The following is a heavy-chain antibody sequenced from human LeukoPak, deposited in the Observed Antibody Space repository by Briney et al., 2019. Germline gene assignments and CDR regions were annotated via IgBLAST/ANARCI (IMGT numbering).Heavy chain of an antibody. Sequence: GGSLRLSCAASGFTFSRSWMHWVRQAPGKGLVWVSRINDDGSTTSYADFVKGRFTISRDNSKNTLYLQMNSLRAEDTAVYYCAKDSPRGRVLWFGELFYWGQGTLVTVSS. J-gene: IGHJ4*02. D-gene: IGHD3-10*01. CDR1: GFTFSRSW. CDR3: AKDSPRGRVLWFGELFY. CDR2: INDDGSTT. V-gene: IGHV3-74*01.